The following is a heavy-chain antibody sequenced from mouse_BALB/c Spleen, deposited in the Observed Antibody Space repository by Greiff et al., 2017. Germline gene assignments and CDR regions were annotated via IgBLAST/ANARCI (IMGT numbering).Heavy chain of an antibody. D-gene: IGHD1-1*01. CDR1: GFAFSSYD. CDR3: ARSYDFDY. Sequence: EVKLVESGGGLVKPGGSLKLSCAASGFAFSSYDMSWVRQTPEKRLEWVAYISSGGGSTYYPDTVKGRFTISRDNAKNTLYLQMSSLKSEDTAMYYCARSYDFDYWGQGTTLTVSS. J-gene: IGHJ2*01. CDR2: ISSGGGST. V-gene: IGHV5-12-1*01.